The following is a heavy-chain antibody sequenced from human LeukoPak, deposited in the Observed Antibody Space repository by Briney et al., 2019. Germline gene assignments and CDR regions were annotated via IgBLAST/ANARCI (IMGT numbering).Heavy chain of an antibody. Sequence: PSETLSLTCAVSGGSISSSNWWSWVRQPPGKGLEWIGEIYHSGSTNYNPSLKSRVTISVDKSKNQFSLKLSSVTAADTAVYYCARHQRVPYYDFWSGYYTPYYYYGMDVWGQGTTVTVSS. V-gene: IGHV4-4*02. J-gene: IGHJ6*02. CDR3: ARHQRVPYYDFWSGYYTPYYYYGMDV. CDR2: IYHSGST. D-gene: IGHD3-3*01. CDR1: GGSISSSNW.